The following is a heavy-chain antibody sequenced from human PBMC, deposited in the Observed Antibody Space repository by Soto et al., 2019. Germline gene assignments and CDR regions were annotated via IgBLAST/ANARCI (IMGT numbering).Heavy chain of an antibody. CDR3: ARRCSGGSCYQPGYYYGMDV. CDR2: IDPSDSYT. V-gene: IGHV5-10-1*01. D-gene: IGHD2-15*01. CDR1: GYSFTSYW. Sequence: PGESLKISCKGSGYSFTSYWISWVRQMPGKGLEWMGRIDPSDSYTNYSPSFQGHVTISADKSISTAYLQWSSLKASDTAMYYCARRCSGGSCYQPGYYYGMDVPGQRTKVTSP. J-gene: IGHJ6*02.